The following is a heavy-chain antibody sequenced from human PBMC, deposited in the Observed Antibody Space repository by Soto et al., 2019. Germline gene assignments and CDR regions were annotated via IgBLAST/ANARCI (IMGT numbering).Heavy chain of an antibody. CDR2: IFSNDEK. CDR1: GFSLSNAKMG. J-gene: IGHJ5*02. D-gene: IGHD6-19*01. V-gene: IGHV2-26*01. CDR3: ARRRSGWFLFEP. Sequence: QVTLKESGPVLVKPTETLTLTCTVSGFSLSNAKMGVSWIRQPPGKALEWLAHIFSNDEKSYSTSLQSRLTIPEDTSKSQVVLTMTNTDPADTATYYWARRRSGWFLFEPWGQGTLVTVSS.